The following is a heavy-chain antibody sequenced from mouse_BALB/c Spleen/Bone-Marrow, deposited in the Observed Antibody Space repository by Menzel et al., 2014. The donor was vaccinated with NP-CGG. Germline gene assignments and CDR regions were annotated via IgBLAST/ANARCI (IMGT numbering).Heavy chain of an antibody. D-gene: IGHD2-1*01. J-gene: IGHJ2*01. Sequence: EVMLVESGPGLVKPSQTVSLTCTVTGISITTGNYRWSWIRQFPGNKLEWIGYIYYSGTITYNPSLTSRTTITRDTSXNQFFLEINSLTTEDTATYYCARYYGNYFDYWGQGTTLTVSS. V-gene: IGHV3-5*02. CDR2: IYYSGTI. CDR3: ARYYGNYFDY. CDR1: GISITTGNYR.